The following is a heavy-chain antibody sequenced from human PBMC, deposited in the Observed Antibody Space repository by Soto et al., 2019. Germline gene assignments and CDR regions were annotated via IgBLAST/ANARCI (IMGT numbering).Heavy chain of an antibody. Sequence: ASVKVSCKASGYTFASYGISWVRQAPGQGLEWMGWISAYNGNTNYAQKLQGRVTMTTDTSTSTAYMELRSLRSDDTAVYYCARTDMDYGDYEYWGQGTLVTVSS. CDR2: ISAYNGNT. D-gene: IGHD4-17*01. V-gene: IGHV1-18*01. CDR3: ARTDMDYGDYEY. CDR1: GYTFASYG. J-gene: IGHJ4*02.